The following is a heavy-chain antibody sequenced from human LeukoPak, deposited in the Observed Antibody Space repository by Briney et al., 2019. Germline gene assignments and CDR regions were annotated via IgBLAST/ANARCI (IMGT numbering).Heavy chain of an antibody. CDR1: GFTFSSYS. D-gene: IGHD5-18*01. CDR2: ISSSSSNI. V-gene: IGHV3-21*01. CDR3: ARDLTRNPIRCSYVCDY. Sequence: KPGGSLRLSCAASGFTFSSYSMNWVRQAPGKGLEWVSSISSSSSNIYYADSVKGRFTISRDNAKNSLYLQMNSLRAEDTAVYYCARDLTRNPIRCSYVCDYWGQGTLVTVSS. J-gene: IGHJ4*02.